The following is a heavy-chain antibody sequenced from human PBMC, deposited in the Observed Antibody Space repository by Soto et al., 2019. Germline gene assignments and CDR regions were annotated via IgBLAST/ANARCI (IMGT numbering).Heavy chain of an antibody. CDR1: GFTLSDYG. J-gene: IGHJ4*02. V-gene: IGHV3-48*01. CDR3: ARGRASVDY. CDR2: ISGSSSFI. Sequence: GGSLRLSCAASGFTLSDYGMSWVRHAPGKGLEWVSYISGSSSFIYYADSVKGRFTISRDNAKNSLYLQMNSLRPEDTAVYYCARGRASVDYWGQGTLVTVSS. D-gene: IGHD1-26*01.